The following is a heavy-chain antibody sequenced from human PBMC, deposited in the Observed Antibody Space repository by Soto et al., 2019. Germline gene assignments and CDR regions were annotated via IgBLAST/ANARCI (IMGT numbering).Heavy chain of an antibody. D-gene: IGHD3-16*01. J-gene: IGHJ4*02. CDR3: ATRTYYDYVWGSFDY. CDR1: GYTLTELS. CDR2: FDPEDAET. Sequence: QVQVVQSGAEVKRPGASVKVSCQVSGYTLTELSLHWVRQPPGKGLEWMGGFDPEDAETIFAQKFQGRVTLTEDTSTDTAYMELSSLGSDDTAVYYCATRTYYDYVWGSFDYWGKGTPVTVSS. V-gene: IGHV1-24*01.